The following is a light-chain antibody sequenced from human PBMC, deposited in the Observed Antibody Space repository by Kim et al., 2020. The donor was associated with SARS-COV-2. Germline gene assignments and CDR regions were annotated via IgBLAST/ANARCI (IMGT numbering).Light chain of an antibody. Sequence: ASVGDRVTITCRASQSISSYLNWYQQKPGKAPKLLIYAASSLQSGVPSRFSGSGSGTDFTLTISSLQPEDFATYYCQQSYSTPFTFGPGAKVDIK. CDR2: AAS. V-gene: IGKV1-39*01. J-gene: IGKJ3*01. CDR1: QSISSY. CDR3: QQSYSTPFT.